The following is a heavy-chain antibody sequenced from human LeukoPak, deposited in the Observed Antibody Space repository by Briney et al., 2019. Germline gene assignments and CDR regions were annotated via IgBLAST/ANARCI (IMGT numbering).Heavy chain of an antibody. CDR3: ARDEVGRYWFDP. Sequence: GGSLRLSCAASEFTFSDYYMSWIRRAPGKGLEWVSYISRSGSTIYYADSVKGRFTISRDNAKNSLYLHMNSLRAEDTAAYYCARDEVGRYWFDPWGQGTLVTVSS. D-gene: IGHD3-10*01. J-gene: IGHJ5*02. V-gene: IGHV3-11*04. CDR2: ISRSGSTI. CDR1: EFTFSDYY.